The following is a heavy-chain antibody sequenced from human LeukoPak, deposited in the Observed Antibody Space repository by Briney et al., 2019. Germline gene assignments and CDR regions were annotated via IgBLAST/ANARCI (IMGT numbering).Heavy chain of an antibody. Sequence: ASVKVSCKASGYTFTSYAMNWVRQAPGQGLEWMGWINTNTGNPTYAQGFTGRFVFSLDTSVSTAYLQICSLKAEDTAVYYCARTYYYGWGGYFSPESYSGDNAFDIWGKGKMVTVFS. CDR3: ARTYYYGWGGYFSPESYSGDNAFDI. D-gene: IGHD3-10*01. CDR1: GYTFTSYA. J-gene: IGHJ3*02. CDR2: INTNTGNP. V-gene: IGHV7-4-1*01.